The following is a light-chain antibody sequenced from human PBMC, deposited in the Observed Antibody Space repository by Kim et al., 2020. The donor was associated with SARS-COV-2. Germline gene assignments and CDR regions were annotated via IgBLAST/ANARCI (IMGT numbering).Light chain of an antibody. Sequence: SYGLTQPPSVSVAPGKTARITCGGNNIGSKSVHWYQQKPGQAPVLVIYYDSDRPSGIPERFSGSNSGNTATLTISRVEAGDEADYYCQVWDSSSDHPVFG. V-gene: IGLV3-21*04. CDR1: NIGSKS. CDR3: QVWDSSSDHPV. J-gene: IGLJ3*02. CDR2: YDS.